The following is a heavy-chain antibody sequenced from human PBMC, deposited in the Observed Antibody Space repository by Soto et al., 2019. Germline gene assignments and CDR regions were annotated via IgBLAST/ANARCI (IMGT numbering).Heavy chain of an antibody. Sequence: KTSETLSLTCAVYGGSFSGYYWSWIRQPPGKGLEWIGEINHSGSTNYNPSLKSRVTISVDTSKNQFSLKLSSVTAADMAVYYCARSAYVFDYWGQGTLVTVSS. CDR1: GGSFSGYY. D-gene: IGHD3-16*01. V-gene: IGHV4-34*01. CDR3: ARSAYVFDY. J-gene: IGHJ4*02. CDR2: INHSGST.